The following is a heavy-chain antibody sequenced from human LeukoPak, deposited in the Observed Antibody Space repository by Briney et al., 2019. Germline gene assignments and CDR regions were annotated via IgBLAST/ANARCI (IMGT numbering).Heavy chain of an antibody. CDR3: ARGLVVATY. CDR2: IIPIFGTA. V-gene: IGHV1-69*05. D-gene: IGHD2-15*01. Sequence: ASVKVSCKASGGTFSSYAISWVRQAPGQGLEWMGGIIPIFGTANYAQKFQGRVTMTRNTSISTAYMELSSLRSEDTAVYYCARGLVVATYWGQGTLVTVSS. J-gene: IGHJ4*02. CDR1: GGTFSSYA.